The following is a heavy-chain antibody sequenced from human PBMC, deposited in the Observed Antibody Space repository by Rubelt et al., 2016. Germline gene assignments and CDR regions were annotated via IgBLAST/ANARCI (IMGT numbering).Heavy chain of an antibody. D-gene: IGHD2/OR15-2a*01. CDR3: ARTGRNSGYYYYGLDV. CDR2: IRSTSFGGTT. V-gene: IGHV3-49*02. Sequence: KGLEWLGFIRSTSFGGTTAFAASVEGRFTISRDDSRRIAYLQMKSLKPEDTAGYYCARTGRNSGYYYYGLDVWGQGTTVTVSS. J-gene: IGHJ6*02.